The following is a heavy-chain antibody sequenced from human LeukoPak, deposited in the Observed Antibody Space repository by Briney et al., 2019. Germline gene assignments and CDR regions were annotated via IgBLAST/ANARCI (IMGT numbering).Heavy chain of an antibody. CDR2: ISAYNGNT. V-gene: IGHV1-18*01. D-gene: IGHD2-15*01. CDR3: ARERPGGDAFDI. Sequence: ASVKVSCKDSGYTFTSYGISWVRQAPGQGLEWMGWISAYNGNTNYAQTLQGRVTMTTDTSTSTAYMELRSLRSDDTAVYYGARERPGGDAFDIWGQGTMVTVSS. J-gene: IGHJ3*02. CDR1: GYTFTSYG.